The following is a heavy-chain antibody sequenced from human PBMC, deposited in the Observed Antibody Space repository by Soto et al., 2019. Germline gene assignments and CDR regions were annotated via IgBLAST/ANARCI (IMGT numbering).Heavy chain of an antibody. D-gene: IGHD5-12*01. Sequence: GGSLRLSCAASGFTISTYWMSWVRQAPGKGLEWVANIKPDGSEKWYVDLLKGRFTISRDNAKNSLYMRMVNLRAEDTAVYYCSREPRDGYNFASGMDVWGQGTAVTVSS. J-gene: IGHJ6*02. CDR2: IKPDGSEK. CDR1: GFTISTYW. CDR3: SREPRDGYNFASGMDV. V-gene: IGHV3-7*01.